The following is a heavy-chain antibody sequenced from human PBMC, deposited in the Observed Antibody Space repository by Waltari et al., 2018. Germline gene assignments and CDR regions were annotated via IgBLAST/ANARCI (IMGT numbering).Heavy chain of an antibody. CDR2: IYTSGST. CDR1: GGSISSGSYY. CDR3: ARGGSGYPYYYYYMDV. J-gene: IGHJ6*03. Sequence: QVQLQESGPGLVKPSQTLSLTCTVSGGSISSGSYYWSWIRQPAGKGLEWIGRIYTSGSTNYNPSLKSRVTISVDTSKNQFSLKLGSVTAADTAVYYCARGGSGYPYYYYYMDVWGKGTTVTVSS. D-gene: IGHD3-22*01. V-gene: IGHV4-61*02.